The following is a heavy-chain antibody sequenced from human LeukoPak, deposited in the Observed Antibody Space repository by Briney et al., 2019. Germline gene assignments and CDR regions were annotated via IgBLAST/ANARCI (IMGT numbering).Heavy chain of an antibody. J-gene: IGHJ1*01. CDR3: ARASRGSYYLAYFQH. CDR1: GFTFSSYA. D-gene: IGHD1-26*01. Sequence: GGSLRLSCAASGFTFSSYAMHWVRQAPGKGLEWVAVISYDGSNKYYADSVKGRFTISRDNSRNTLYLQMNSLRAEDTAVYYCARASRGSYYLAYFQHWGQGTLVTVSS. CDR2: ISYDGSNK. V-gene: IGHV3-30-3*01.